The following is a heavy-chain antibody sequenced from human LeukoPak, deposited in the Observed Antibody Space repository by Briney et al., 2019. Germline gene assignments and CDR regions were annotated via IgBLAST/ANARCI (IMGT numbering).Heavy chain of an antibody. Sequence: GGSLRLSCTAPGFTFSDYWMTWVRQAPGKGLEWVANIKQDGSAKYYVDSVKGRFTISRDNAKNSLYLQMDSLRVEDTATYYCARWRGSTSERSDYWGQGTLVTVSS. V-gene: IGHV3-7*01. CDR3: ARWRGSTSERSDY. D-gene: IGHD2-2*01. CDR2: IKQDGSAK. CDR1: GFTFSDYW. J-gene: IGHJ4*02.